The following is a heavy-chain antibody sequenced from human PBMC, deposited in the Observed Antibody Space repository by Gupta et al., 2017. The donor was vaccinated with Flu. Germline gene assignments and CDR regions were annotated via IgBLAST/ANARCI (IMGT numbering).Heavy chain of an antibody. V-gene: IGHV4-4*07. Sequence: QVQLQESGPGLVKPSETLSLTCTVSGGSISSYYWSWIRQPAGKGLEWIGRIYTSGSTNYNPSLKSRVTMSVDTSKNQFSLKLSSVTAADTAVYDCASSRPYSGSYYPFDYWGQGTLVTVSS. CDR2: IYTSGST. CDR1: GGSISSYY. CDR3: ASSRPYSGSYYPFDY. D-gene: IGHD1-26*01. J-gene: IGHJ4*02.